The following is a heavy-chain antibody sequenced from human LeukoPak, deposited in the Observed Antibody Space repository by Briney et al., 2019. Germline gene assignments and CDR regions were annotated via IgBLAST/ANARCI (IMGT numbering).Heavy chain of an antibody. CDR3: ASGGIVVVPAAHYYYGMDV. CDR2: IYYSGST. Sequence: SETLSLTCTVSGGSISSYYWSWIRQPPGKGLEWIGYIYYSGSTNYNPSLKSRVTISVDTSKNQFSLKLSSVTAADTAVYYCASGGIVVVPAAHYYYGMDVRGQGTTVTVSS. J-gene: IGHJ6*02. D-gene: IGHD2-2*01. CDR1: GGSISSYY. V-gene: IGHV4-59*08.